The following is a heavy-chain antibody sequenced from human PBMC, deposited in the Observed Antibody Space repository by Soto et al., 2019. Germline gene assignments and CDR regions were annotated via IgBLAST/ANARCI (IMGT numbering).Heavy chain of an antibody. CDR3: ARTPDCTNGVFSDGFYX. Sequence: WGSLRLSCAASGFTFSDYYMSWIRQAPGKGLEWVSYISSSSSYTNYAESVKGRLKISRDNDKNSLYLQMNSLRAEDTAVYYCARTPDCTNGVFSDGFYXWGQGTLVTVSX. V-gene: IGHV3-11*06. D-gene: IGHD2-8*01. J-gene: IGHJ4*02. CDR1: GFTFSDYY. CDR2: ISSSSSYT.